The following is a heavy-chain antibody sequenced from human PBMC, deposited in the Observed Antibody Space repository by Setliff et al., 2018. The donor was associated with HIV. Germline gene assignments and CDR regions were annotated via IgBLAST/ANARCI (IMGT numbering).Heavy chain of an antibody. V-gene: IGHV4-59*11. CDR1: GTSINSHY. CDR2: IYYTGIP. CDR3: ARVSRLHPFDP. Sequence: PSETLSLTCTVSGTSINSHYWSWIRQTPGKGLQWIGLIYYTGIPTYNPSLEGRITMSVDRSKNQFSLGLTSVTAADTAMYYCARVSRLHPFDPWGQGTLVTVSS. D-gene: IGHD2-15*01. J-gene: IGHJ5*02.